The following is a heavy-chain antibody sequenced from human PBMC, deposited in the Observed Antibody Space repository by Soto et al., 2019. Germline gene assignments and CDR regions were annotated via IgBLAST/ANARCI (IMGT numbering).Heavy chain of an antibody. CDR2: INHSGTT. CDR3: ARSPKSTDFPYYFDF. D-gene: IGHD2-21*01. Sequence: SATLSLTCAVYSLSFRDYYWTWIRPPPGKGLEFIGEINHSGTTHYNPSLKSRVTVSVDTSKNHLSLKMTSVTAADTAVYYCARSPKSTDFPYYFDFWGQGTLVTVSS. J-gene: IGHJ4*02. V-gene: IGHV4-34*01. CDR1: SLSFRDYY.